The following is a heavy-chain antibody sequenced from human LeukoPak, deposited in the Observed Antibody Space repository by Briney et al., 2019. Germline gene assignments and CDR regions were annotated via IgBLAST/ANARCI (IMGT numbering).Heavy chain of an antibody. D-gene: IGHD3-10*01. Sequence: GGSLRLSCAASGFTFSSYGMHWVRQAPGKGLEWVAVIWYDGSNKYYADSVKGRFTISRDNSKNTLYLQMNSLRAEDTAVYYCARDFRLLWPMYYFDYWGQGTLVTVSS. V-gene: IGHV3-33*01. CDR1: GFTFSSYG. CDR3: ARDFRLLWPMYYFDY. CDR2: IWYDGSNK. J-gene: IGHJ4*02.